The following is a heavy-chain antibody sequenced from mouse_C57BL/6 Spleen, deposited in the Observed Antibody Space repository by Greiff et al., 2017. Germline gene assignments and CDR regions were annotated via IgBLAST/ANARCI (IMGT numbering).Heavy chain of an antibody. V-gene: IGHV1-5*01. CDR2: IYPGNSDT. CDR3: TRWKFYDYDGYWYFDV. D-gene: IGHD2-4*01. Sequence: VQLQQSGTVLARPGASVKMSCKTSGYTFTSYWMHWVKQRPGQGLEWIGAIYPGNSDTSYNQKFKGKAKLTAVTSASTAYMELSSLTNEDSAVYYCTRWKFYDYDGYWYFDVWGTGTTVTVSS. CDR1: GYTFTSYW. J-gene: IGHJ1*03.